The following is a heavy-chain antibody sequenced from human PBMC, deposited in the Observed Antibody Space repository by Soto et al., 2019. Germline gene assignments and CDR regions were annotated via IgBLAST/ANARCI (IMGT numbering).Heavy chain of an antibody. CDR3: ARDIAVAGTDGMDV. V-gene: IGHV4-61*01. CDR2: IYYSGST. Sequence: SETLSLTCTVSGGSVSSGSYYWIWIRQPPGKGLEWIGYIYYSGSTNYNPSLKSRVTISVDTSKNQFSLKLSSVTAADTAVYYCARDIAVAGTDGMDVWGQGTTVTVSS. D-gene: IGHD6-19*01. J-gene: IGHJ6*02. CDR1: GGSVSSGSYY.